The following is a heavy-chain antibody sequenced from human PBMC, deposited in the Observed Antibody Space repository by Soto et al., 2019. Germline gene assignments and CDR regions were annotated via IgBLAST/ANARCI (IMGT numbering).Heavy chain of an antibody. D-gene: IGHD4-17*01. J-gene: IGHJ6*03. CDR1: GGTFSNHT. V-gene: IGHV1-69*02. CDR3: ARVAEMGTVTNGFYYYIHV. CDR2: IIPILNIA. Sequence: QVQLVQSGAEVRKPGSSVKVSCKASGGTFSNHTISWVRQAPGQGHEWLGRIIPILNIANYAQKFEGSVTITADKSTSTAYMELSSLRSEDTAVYYCARVAEMGTVTNGFYYYIHVWGKGTTVTVSS.